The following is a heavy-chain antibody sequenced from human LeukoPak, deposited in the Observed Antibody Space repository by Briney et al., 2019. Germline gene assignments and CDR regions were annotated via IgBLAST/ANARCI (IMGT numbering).Heavy chain of an antibody. CDR2: INHSGST. CDR3: ARDTGTGTTGYFDY. Sequence: PSETLSLTCAVYGGSFSGYYWSWIRQPPGKGLEWIGEINHSGSTNYNPSLKSRVTISVDTSKNQFSLKLSSVTAADTAVYYCARDTGTGTTGYFDYWGQGTLVTVSS. D-gene: IGHD1-7*01. V-gene: IGHV4-34*01. CDR1: GGSFSGYY. J-gene: IGHJ4*02.